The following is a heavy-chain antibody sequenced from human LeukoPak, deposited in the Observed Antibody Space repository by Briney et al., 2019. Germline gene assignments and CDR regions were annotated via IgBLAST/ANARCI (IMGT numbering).Heavy chain of an antibody. D-gene: IGHD3-22*01. CDR2: INPNSGGT. J-gene: IGHJ6*03. CDR1: GYTFTGYY. CDR3: ARGHYDSSGYYYRYYYYYMDV. Sequence: ASVKVSCEASGYTFTGYYMHWVRQAPGQGLEWMRRINPNSGGTNYAQKFQGRVTMTRDTSISTAYMELSRLRSDDTAVYYCARGHYDSSGYYYRYYYYYMDVWGKGATVTVSS. V-gene: IGHV1-2*06.